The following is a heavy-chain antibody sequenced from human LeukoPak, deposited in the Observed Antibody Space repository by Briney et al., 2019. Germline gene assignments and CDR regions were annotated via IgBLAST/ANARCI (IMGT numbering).Heavy chain of an antibody. D-gene: IGHD3-9*01. CDR3: ARASSKQLAGYLPDGFDI. J-gene: IGHJ3*02. CDR2: ISGSGTYV. V-gene: IGHV3-21*01. CDR1: GFTVSSYS. Sequence: GGSLRRYCAGSGFTVSSYSMNWVRQAPGNGLEWVSSISGSGTYVYYADSVKGRFTISRDNAKNSLSLQMNSLRADDAAVYYCARASSKQLAGYLPDGFDIWGQGTMVTVSS.